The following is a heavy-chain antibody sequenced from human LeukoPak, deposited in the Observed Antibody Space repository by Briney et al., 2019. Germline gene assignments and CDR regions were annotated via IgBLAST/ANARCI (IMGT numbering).Heavy chain of an antibody. D-gene: IGHD6-13*01. CDR1: GGSISSYY. V-gene: IGHV4-59*08. CDR3: ARRMKAAAGLIFDY. Sequence: PSETLSLTCTVSGGSISSYYWSWIRQPPGKGLEWIGYIYYSGSTNYNPSLKSRVTISVDTSKNQFSLKLSSVTAADTAVYYCARRMKAAAGLIFDYWGQGTLVTVSS. CDR2: IYYSGST. J-gene: IGHJ4*02.